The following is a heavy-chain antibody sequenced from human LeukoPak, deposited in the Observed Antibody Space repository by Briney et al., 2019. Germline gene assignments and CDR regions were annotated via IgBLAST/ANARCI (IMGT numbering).Heavy chain of an antibody. V-gene: IGHV3-48*03. CDR3: ARDDLIEAPFDF. D-gene: IGHD3-22*01. Sequence: GGSLRLSCAASGFTFSNYEMNWVRQAPGKGLEWISYISSSGTTLFYADSVRGRFTISRDNAKNSVYLQMNSLRGDDTAVYYCARDDLIEAPFDFWGQGTLVTVSS. CDR1: GFTFSNYE. CDR2: ISSSGTTL. J-gene: IGHJ4*02.